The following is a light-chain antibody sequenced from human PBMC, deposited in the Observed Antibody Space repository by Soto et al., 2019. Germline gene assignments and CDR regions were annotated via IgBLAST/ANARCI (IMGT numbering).Light chain of an antibody. V-gene: IGLV2-14*01. J-gene: IGLJ2*01. CDR3: SSFTSNKSVV. Sequence: QSALTQPASVSGSPGQSITISCTGSSSDVGRYNYGSLYQPHPGKAPKLMTYEVSNRPSGVSIRFSGSKSGNTASLTISGLQAEDEADYYCSSFTSNKSVVFGGGTKLTVL. CDR1: SSDVGRYNY. CDR2: EVS.